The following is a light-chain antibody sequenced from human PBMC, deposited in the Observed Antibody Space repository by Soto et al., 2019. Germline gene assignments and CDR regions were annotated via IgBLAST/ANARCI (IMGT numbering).Light chain of an antibody. CDR1: QNVNSW. CDR2: KAS. CDR3: QQYNNYSGT. Sequence: DIQMTQSPSTLSASVGDRVTITCRASQNVNSWLAWYQQKPGKAPKLLIYKASNLENGVPSRFSGSGSGTEFTLTMSGLQPDDFACYYCQQYNNYSGTFGQGTKVEIK. J-gene: IGKJ1*01. V-gene: IGKV1-5*03.